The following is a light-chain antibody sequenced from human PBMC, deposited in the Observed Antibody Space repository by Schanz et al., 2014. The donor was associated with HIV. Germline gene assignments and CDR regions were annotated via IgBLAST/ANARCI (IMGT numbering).Light chain of an antibody. V-gene: IGLV2-14*03. CDR2: DVS. J-gene: IGLJ1*01. Sequence: QSALTQPASVSGSPGQSITISCTGTSSDIGSYNYVSWYQQHPGKAPKLIIYDVSYRPSGISDRFSGSKSGDTASLTISGLQAEDEADYYCNSYIKNSVKYVFGTGTKLTVL. CDR3: NSYIKNSVKYV. CDR1: SSDIGSYNY.